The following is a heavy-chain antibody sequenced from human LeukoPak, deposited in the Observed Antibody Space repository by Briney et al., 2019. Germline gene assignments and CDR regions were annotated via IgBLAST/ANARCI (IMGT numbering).Heavy chain of an antibody. Sequence: PGGSLRLSCAASGFAFSSYWMSWVRQAPGKGLEWVANIKQDGSEKYYVDSVKGRFTISRDNAKNSLYLQMNSLRAEDTAVYYCARERRGGWFDPWGQGTLVTVSS. J-gene: IGHJ5*02. CDR2: IKQDGSEK. V-gene: IGHV3-7*01. CDR1: GFAFSSYW. D-gene: IGHD2-15*01. CDR3: ARERRGGWFDP.